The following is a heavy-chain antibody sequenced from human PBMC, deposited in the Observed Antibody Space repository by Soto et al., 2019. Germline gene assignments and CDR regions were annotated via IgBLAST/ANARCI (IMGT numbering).Heavy chain of an antibody. J-gene: IGHJ3*02. Sequence: GGSLRLSCAASGFTFSSYGMHWVRQAPGKGLEWVAVIWYDGSNKYYADSVKGRFTISRDNSKNTLYLQMNSLRAEDTAVYYCASPMWYYGSGSRDIWGQGTMVTVSS. CDR3: ASPMWYYGSGSRDI. CDR2: IWYDGSNK. D-gene: IGHD3-10*01. CDR1: GFTFSSYG. V-gene: IGHV3-33*01.